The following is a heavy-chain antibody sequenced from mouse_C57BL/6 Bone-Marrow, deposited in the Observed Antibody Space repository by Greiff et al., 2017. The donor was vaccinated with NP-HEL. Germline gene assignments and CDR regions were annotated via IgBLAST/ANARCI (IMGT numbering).Heavy chain of an antibody. V-gene: IGHV1-74*01. J-gene: IGHJ4*01. Sequence: VQLQQSGAELVKPGASVKVSCKASGYTFTSYWMHWVKQRPGQGLEWIGRIHPSASDTNYNQKFKGKATLTVDKSSSTAYMQLSSLTSEDSAVXYCAIEGIDYYGSSYVPYAMDYWGQGTSVTVSS. D-gene: IGHD1-1*01. CDR2: IHPSASDT. CDR3: AIEGIDYYGSSYVPYAMDY. CDR1: GYTFTSYW.